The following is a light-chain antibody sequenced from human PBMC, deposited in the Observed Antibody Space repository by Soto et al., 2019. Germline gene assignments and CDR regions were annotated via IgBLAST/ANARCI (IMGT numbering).Light chain of an antibody. J-gene: IGKJ1*01. CDR1: QSVSSN. CDR2: GAS. CDR3: HQYNNWPRT. V-gene: IGKV3-15*01. Sequence: EIVMTQSPATLSVSPGERATLSCRASQSVSSNFAGYQQKPGQAPRLLIYGASTRAPGIPARFSGSGSGTEFTLTISSLQSEDFAVYYCHQYNNWPRTFGQGTKVEIK.